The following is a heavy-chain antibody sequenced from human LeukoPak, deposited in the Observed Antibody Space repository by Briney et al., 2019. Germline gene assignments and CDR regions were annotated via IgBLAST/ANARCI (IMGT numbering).Heavy chain of an antibody. CDR2: INSDGSST. CDR3: ARENPSSGFDY. V-gene: IGHV3-74*01. D-gene: IGHD6-19*01. J-gene: IGHJ4*02. Sequence: PGGSLRLSCAASGFTFRSYWMHWVRQAPGKGLVWVSRINSDGSSTSYADSVKGRFTISRDNAKNTLYLQMNSLRAEDTAVYYCARENPSSGFDYWGQGTLVTVSS. CDR1: GFTFRSYW.